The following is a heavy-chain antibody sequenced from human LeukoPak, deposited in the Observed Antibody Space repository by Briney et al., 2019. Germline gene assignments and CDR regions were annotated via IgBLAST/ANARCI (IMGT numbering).Heavy chain of an antibody. D-gene: IGHD3-3*01. CDR1: GGSISSYY. J-gene: IGHJ3*02. Sequence: PSETLSLTCTVSGGSISSYYWSWIRQPPGQGQLWIGYIYYSGSTDYNPSLKSRVTISVDTSKNQFSLRLSSVTAADTAVYYCARDPSIFGVVNYAFDIWGQGKMVTVSS. CDR3: ARDPSIFGVVNYAFDI. CDR2: IYYSGST. V-gene: IGHV4-59*01.